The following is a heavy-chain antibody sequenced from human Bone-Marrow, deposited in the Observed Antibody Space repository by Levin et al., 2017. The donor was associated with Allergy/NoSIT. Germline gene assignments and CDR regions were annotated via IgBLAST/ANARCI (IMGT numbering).Heavy chain of an antibody. CDR1: GGTFSSYA. J-gene: IGHJ5*02. CDR3: ARQQQLVTGWFDP. Sequence: ASVKVSCKASGGTFSSYAISWVRQAPGQGLEWMGGIIPIFGTANYAQKFQGRVTITADKSTSTAYMELSSLRSEDTAVYYCARQQQLVTGWFDPWGQGTLVTVSS. CDR2: IIPIFGTA. D-gene: IGHD6-13*01. V-gene: IGHV1-69*06.